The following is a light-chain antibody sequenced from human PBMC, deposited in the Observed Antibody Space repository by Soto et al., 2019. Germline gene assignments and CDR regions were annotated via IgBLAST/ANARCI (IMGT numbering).Light chain of an antibody. Sequence: QSALTQPPSASGSPGQSVTISCTGTSSDVGGYNYVSWYQQRPGKAPKLMIYEVSKRPSGVPNRFSASKSGNTASLTVSGLQPEDEADYYCSSYAGSNNLVFGGGTQLTVL. CDR1: SSDVGGYNY. CDR3: SSYAGSNNLV. CDR2: EVS. V-gene: IGLV2-8*01. J-gene: IGLJ2*01.